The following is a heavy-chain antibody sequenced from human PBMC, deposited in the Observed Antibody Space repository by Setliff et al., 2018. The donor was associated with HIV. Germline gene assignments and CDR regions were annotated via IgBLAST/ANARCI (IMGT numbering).Heavy chain of an antibody. CDR3: AREQQLALDY. V-gene: IGHV4-59*12. Sequence: SETLSLTCSVSGGSINNYYWNWIRQPPGKGLEWIGYIYNSGSTTYNPSLKSRVTISVDTSKNQFTLRLSSVTAADTAVYYCAREQQLALDYWGQGTLVTVSS. CDR1: GGSINNYY. D-gene: IGHD6-13*01. CDR2: IYNSGST. J-gene: IGHJ4*02.